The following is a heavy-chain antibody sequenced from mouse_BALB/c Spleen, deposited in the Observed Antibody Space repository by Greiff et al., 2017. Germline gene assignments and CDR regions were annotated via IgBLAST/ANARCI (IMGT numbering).Heavy chain of an antibody. CDR1: GYSITSGYY. V-gene: IGHV3-6*02. J-gene: IGHJ3*01. CDR3: ARDDGYPPWFAY. Sequence: EVKVEESGPGLVKPSQSLSLTCSVTGYSITSGYYWNWIRQFPGNKLEWMGYISYDGSNNYNPSLKNRISITRDTSKNQFFLKLNSVTTEDTATYYCARDDGYPPWFAYWGQGTLVTVSA. D-gene: IGHD2-3*01. CDR2: ISYDGSN.